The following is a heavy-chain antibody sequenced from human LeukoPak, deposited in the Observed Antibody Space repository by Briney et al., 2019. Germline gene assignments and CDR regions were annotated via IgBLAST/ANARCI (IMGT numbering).Heavy chain of an antibody. CDR3: AKDTIAMDV. J-gene: IGHJ6*04. CDR2: ISSSSSYR. CDR1: GFTFSSYS. D-gene: IGHD6-13*01. Sequence: GGSLRLSCAASGFTFSSYSVNWVRQAPEKGREWVSSISSSSSYRYYADSVKGRFTISRDNAKNSLYLQMNSLRAEDTAVYYCAKDTIAMDVWGKGTTVTVSS. V-gene: IGHV3-21*04.